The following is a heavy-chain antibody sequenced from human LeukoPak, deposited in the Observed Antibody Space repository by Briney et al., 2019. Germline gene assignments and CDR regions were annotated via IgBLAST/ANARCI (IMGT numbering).Heavy chain of an antibody. J-gene: IGHJ4*02. V-gene: IGHV1-2*02. Sequence: ASVKVSCKASGYTFSGYYMHWVRQAPGQGLEWMGWINPNTGGTNYAQKFQGRVTLTGDTSISTAYMELSRLTSDDTAVYYCARVLTGDYDYWGQGTLVTVSS. CDR2: INPNTGGT. CDR3: ARVLTGDYDY. CDR1: GYTFSGYY. D-gene: IGHD4-17*01.